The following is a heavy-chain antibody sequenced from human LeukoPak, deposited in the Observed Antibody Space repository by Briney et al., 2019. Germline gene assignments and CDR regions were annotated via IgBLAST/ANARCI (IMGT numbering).Heavy chain of an antibody. V-gene: IGHV3-74*01. CDR2: INSDGSET. J-gene: IGHJ6*03. CDR1: GFTFSSYW. Sequence: PGGSLRLSCAASGFTFSSYWMHWVRQVPGQGLVWVSRINSDGSETNHADSVKGRFTISRDNAKNTLYLQMNSLRAEDTAVYYCAREWFGEFSLGVAYMDVWGKGTTVTVSS. D-gene: IGHD3-10*01. CDR3: AREWFGEFSLGVAYMDV.